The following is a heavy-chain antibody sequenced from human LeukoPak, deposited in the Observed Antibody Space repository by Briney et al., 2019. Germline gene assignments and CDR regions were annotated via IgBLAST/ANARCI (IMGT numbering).Heavy chain of an antibody. D-gene: IGHD3-22*01. CDR1: GYTFTSYG. CDR3: ARDLPRYYDSSGYPFDY. CDR2: ISAYNGNT. J-gene: IGHJ4*02. V-gene: IGHV1-18*01. Sequence: GASVKVSCKASGYTFTSYGISWVRQAPGQGLEWMGWISAYNGNTNYAQKLQGRVTMTTDTSTSTAYMELRSLRSDDTAVYYCARDLPRYYDSSGYPFDYWGQGTLVTVSS.